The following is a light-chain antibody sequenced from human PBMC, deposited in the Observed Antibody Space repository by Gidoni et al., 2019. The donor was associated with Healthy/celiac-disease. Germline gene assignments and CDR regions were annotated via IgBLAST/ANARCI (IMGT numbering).Light chain of an antibody. Sequence: QSALTQPVSVSGSPGQSITISCTGTSSDVGGYNYVSWYQQHPGKAPKLMIYEVSKRPSGGSNRFSGSKSGNTASLTISGLQAEDEADYYCSSYTSSSTLYVFGTGTKVTVL. CDR3: SSYTSSSTLYV. J-gene: IGLJ1*01. V-gene: IGLV2-14*01. CDR1: SSDVGGYNY. CDR2: EVS.